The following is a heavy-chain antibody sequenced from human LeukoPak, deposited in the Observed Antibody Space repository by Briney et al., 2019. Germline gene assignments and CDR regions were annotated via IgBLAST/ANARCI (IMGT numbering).Heavy chain of an antibody. V-gene: IGHV4-59*01. CDR1: GGSISSYY. D-gene: IGHD2-15*01. J-gene: IGHJ4*02. CDR2: IYYSGST. CDR3: ARGYCSGGSCYYFDY. Sequence: ETLSLTCTVSGGSISSYYWSRIRQPPGKGLEGIGYIYYSGSTNYNPSLKSRVTISVDTSKNQFSLKLSSVTAADTAVYYCARGYCSGGSCYYFDYWGQGTLVTVSS.